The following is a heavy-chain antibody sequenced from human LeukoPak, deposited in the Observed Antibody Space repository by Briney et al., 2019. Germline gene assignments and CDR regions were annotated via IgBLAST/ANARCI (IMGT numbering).Heavy chain of an antibody. Sequence: PGGSLRLSCAASGFTFSSYSMNWVRQAPGKGLEWVSSISSSSSYIYYADSVKGRFTISRDNSKNTLYLQMNSLRAEDTAVYYCARGVPYYYDSSGAFDIWGQGTMVTVSS. CDR1: GFTFSSYS. V-gene: IGHV3-21*01. J-gene: IGHJ3*02. CDR2: ISSSSSYI. CDR3: ARGVPYYYDSSGAFDI. D-gene: IGHD3-22*01.